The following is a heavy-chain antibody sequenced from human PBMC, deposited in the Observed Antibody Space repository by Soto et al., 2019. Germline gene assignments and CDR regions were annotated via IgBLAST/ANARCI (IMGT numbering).Heavy chain of an antibody. V-gene: IGHV4-61*08. D-gene: IGHD3-3*01. CDR1: CGSVRLGAAY. Sequence: EALSLTYTVSCGSVRLGAAYGCWIGLPPGKGLEWLADIYHSVSTDYNPSLKSRVTISVDLSRNQFPLRLDSVTAEDTAVYYCSTDRSDDLNSFFDFDLLSQGTMVP. CDR3: STDRSDDLNSFFDFDL. CDR2: IYHSVST. J-gene: IGHJ3*01.